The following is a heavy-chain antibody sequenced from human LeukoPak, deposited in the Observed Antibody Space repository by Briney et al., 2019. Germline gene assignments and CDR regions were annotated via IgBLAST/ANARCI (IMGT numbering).Heavy chain of an antibody. D-gene: IGHD4-23*01. V-gene: IGHV3-30*02. CDR2: IRYDGSNK. J-gene: IGHJ4*02. CDR1: GFTFSSYG. CDR3: AKGVVYSPYYGGNEDY. Sequence: GGSLRLSCAASGFTFSSYGMHWVRQAPGKGLEWVAFIRYDGSNKYYADSVKGRFTISRDNSKNTLYLQMNSLRAEDTAVYYCAKGVVYSPYYGGNEDYWGQGTLVTVSS.